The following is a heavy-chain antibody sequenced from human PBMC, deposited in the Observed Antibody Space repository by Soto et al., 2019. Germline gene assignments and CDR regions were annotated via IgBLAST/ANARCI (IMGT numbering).Heavy chain of an antibody. CDR1: GFTFSSHG. D-gene: IGHD2-15*01. V-gene: IGHV3-30*18. CDR3: VKGKDVGAYSPCRFCFDS. Sequence: PGGSLRLSCTASGFTFSSHGMYWVRQAPGKGLEWVAIISFDGSDQEYPDSVRGRFSVSRDNSKNTLNLQMNSLRPEDSGVYYCVKGKDVGAYSPCRFCFDSCGQGTLVTVSS. J-gene: IGHJ4*02. CDR2: ISFDGSDQ.